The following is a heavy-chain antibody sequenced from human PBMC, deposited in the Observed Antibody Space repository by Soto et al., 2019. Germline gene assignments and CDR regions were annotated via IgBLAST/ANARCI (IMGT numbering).Heavy chain of an antibody. CDR3: ARDHDAEDGGWYVRHSWFDP. CDR2: IIPIFGTA. CDR1: GGTFSSYA. J-gene: IGHJ5*02. Sequence: QVQLVQSGAEVKKPGSSVKVSCKASGGTFSSYAISWVRQAPGQGLEWMGGIIPIFGTANYAQKFQGRVTITADESTSTAYMELSSLRSEDTAVYYCARDHDAEDGGWYVRHSWFDPWGQGTLVTVSS. V-gene: IGHV1-69*01. D-gene: IGHD6-19*01.